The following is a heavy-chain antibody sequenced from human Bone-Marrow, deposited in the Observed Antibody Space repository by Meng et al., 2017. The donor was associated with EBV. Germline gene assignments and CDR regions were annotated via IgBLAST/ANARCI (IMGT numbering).Heavy chain of an antibody. CDR2: IYHSGST. CDR3: VGAHYGDSSGYYYAY. J-gene: IGHJ4*02. V-gene: IGHV4-4*02. CDR1: GGSISSSNW. Sequence: QRQLPASGPGRGKPSVTLSLTCAVYGGSISSSNWWSWVRQPPGKGLEWIGEIYHSGSTNYNPYLKSRVTISVDKSKNQFSLKLSSVTAADTAVYYCVGAHYGDSSGYYYAYWGQGTLVTVSS. D-gene: IGHD3-22*01.